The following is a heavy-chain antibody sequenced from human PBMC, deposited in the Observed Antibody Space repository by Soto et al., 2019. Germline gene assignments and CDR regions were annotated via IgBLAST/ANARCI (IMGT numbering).Heavy chain of an antibody. CDR1: GGSISSSSYY. CDR3: ARRTDNGDYAIATDY. CDR2: IYYSGST. D-gene: IGHD4-17*01. Sequence: SETLSLTCTVSGGSISSSSYYWGWIRQPPGKGLEWIGSIYYSGSTYYNPSLKSRVTISVDTSKNQFSLKLSSVTAADTAVYYCARRTDNGDYAIATDYPGKRTLVTLSS. J-gene: IGHJ4*02. V-gene: IGHV4-39*01.